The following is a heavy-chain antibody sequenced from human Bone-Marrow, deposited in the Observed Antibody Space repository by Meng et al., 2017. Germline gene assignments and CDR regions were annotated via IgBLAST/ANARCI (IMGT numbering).Heavy chain of an antibody. CDR1: GYSFSVYW. D-gene: IGHD3-9*01. J-gene: IGHJ3*02. CDR3: ARRDDILTGYAFDI. CDR2: IYPGDSDT. Sequence: GESLKISCQGSGYSFSVYWITWVRQMPGKGLEWMGIIYPGDSDTRYRPSFQGQVTISADKSISTAYLQWSSLKASDTAMYYCARRDDILTGYAFDIWGQGTMVTVSS. V-gene: IGHV5-51*01.